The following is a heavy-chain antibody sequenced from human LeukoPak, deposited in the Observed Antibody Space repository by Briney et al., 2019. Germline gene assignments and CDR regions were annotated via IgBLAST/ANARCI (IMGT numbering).Heavy chain of an antibody. CDR1: GFNFDVYG. J-gene: IGHJ4*02. V-gene: IGHV3-23*01. D-gene: IGHD5-18*01. CDR2: ISVSCGST. CDR3: ARGTGYRYGWFTY. Sequence: SGGSLRLSCAVSGFNFDVYGMNWGRQGPGHGLEWVSVISVSCGSTYYADSVKVRFTISRDNSKNTLDLQMNTLRAQDTPVYYCARGTGYRYGWFTYWGQETLVTVSS.